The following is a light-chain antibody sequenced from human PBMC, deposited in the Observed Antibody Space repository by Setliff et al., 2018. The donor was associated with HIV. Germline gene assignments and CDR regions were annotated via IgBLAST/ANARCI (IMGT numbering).Light chain of an antibody. CDR1: SSDVGSYNY. CDR3: CSYAGTYTFPYV. J-gene: IGLJ1*01. CDR2: DVA. Sequence: QSALTQPRSVSGSPGQSVTISCTGTSSDVGSYNYVSWYQQHPGKAPTLMIYDVAQRPSGVPDRFSGSKSGNTASLTISGLQAEDEADYYCCSYAGTYTFPYVFGSGTKVTVL. V-gene: IGLV2-11*01.